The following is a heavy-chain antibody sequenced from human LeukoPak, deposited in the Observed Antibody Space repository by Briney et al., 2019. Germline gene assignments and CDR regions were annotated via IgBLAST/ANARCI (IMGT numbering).Heavy chain of an antibody. D-gene: IGHD2-21*02. CDR2: IKQDGSEK. J-gene: IGHJ4*02. CDR3: ARERGDHVDY. Sequence: GGSLRLSCAASGFTFDDYGMSWVRQAPGKGLEWVANIKQDGSEKYYVDSVKGRFTISRDNAKNSLYLQMNSLRAEDTAVYYCARERGDHVDYWGQGTLVTVSS. V-gene: IGHV3-7*01. CDR1: GFTFDDYG.